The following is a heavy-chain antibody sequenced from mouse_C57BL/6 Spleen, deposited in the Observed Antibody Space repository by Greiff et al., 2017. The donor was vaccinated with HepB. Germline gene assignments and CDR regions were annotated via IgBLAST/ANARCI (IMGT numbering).Heavy chain of an antibody. V-gene: IGHV14-4*01. CDR1: GFNIKDDY. J-gene: IGHJ4*01. CDR2: IDPENGDT. Sequence: VQLKESGAELVRPGASVKLSCTASGFNIKDDYMHWVKQRPEQGLEWIGWIDPENGDTEYASKFQGKATITADTSSNTAYLHLSSLTSEDTAVYYYTTGLRGDAMDYWGQGTSVTVSS. CDR3: TTGLRGDAMDY. D-gene: IGHD2-4*01.